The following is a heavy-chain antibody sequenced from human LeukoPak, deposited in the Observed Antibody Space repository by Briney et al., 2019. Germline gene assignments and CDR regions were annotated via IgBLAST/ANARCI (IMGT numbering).Heavy chain of an antibody. J-gene: IGHJ3*02. CDR1: GFTFSFYG. CDR3: ARITWVPRTYDFWSGDGAFDI. Sequence: PGTSLRLSCAASGFTFSFYGIHWVRQAPGKGLEWVSSISSSSSYIYYADSVKGRFTISRDNAKNSLYLQMNSLRAEDTAVYYCARITWVPRTYDFWSGDGAFDIWGQGTMVTVSS. V-gene: IGHV3-21*01. D-gene: IGHD3-3*01. CDR2: ISSSSSYI.